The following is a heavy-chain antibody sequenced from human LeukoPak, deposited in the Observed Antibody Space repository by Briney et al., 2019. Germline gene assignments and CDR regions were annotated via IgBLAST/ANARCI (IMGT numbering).Heavy chain of an antibody. CDR1: GYTFTSYG. V-gene: IGHV1-18*03. J-gene: IGHJ4*02. Sequence: ASVKVSCKASGYTFTSYGISWVRQAPGQGLEWMGWISAYNGNTNYAQKLQGRVTMTTDTSTSTAYMELRSLRSEDMAVYYCARAYDFWSGYYDWYYFDYWGQGTLVTVSS. CDR2: ISAYNGNT. D-gene: IGHD3-3*01. CDR3: ARAYDFWSGYYDWYYFDY.